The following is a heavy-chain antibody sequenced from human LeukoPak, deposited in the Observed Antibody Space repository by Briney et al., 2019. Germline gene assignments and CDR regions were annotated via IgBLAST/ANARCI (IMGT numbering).Heavy chain of an antibody. CDR2: ISWNSAKT. D-gene: IGHD5-24*01. CDR1: GFTFDDYA. J-gene: IGHJ4*02. CDR3: VKDRTRWLEPPARGDFDN. V-gene: IGHV3-9*01. Sequence: PGGSLRLSCAASGFTFDDYAMHWVRQAPGKGLEWVSGISWNSAKTGYADSAKGRFTMSRENGKNSLYLQMNSLTTEDTAVYYCVKDRTRWLEPPARGDFDNWGQGTLVTVSS.